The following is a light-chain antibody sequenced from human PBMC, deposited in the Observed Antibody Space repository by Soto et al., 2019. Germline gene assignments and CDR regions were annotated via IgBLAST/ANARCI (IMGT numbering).Light chain of an antibody. V-gene: IGKV3-11*01. CDR1: QSVSTY. CDR3: HQRNT. CDR2: DTS. Sequence: LVLRQSPVTLSLSPGDRATLSCRASQSVSTYSAWYRQTPGQAPRLLIYDTSNRATGVPPRFSGSRSGTDFTLTISSVEPEDFAVFYCHQRNTFGQGTRLEIK. J-gene: IGKJ5*01.